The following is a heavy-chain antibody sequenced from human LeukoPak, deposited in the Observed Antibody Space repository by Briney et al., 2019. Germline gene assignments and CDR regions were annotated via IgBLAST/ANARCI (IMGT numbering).Heavy chain of an antibody. CDR2: IYYSGST. CDR1: GGSISSYY. J-gene: IGHJ6*03. D-gene: IGHD4-23*01. CDR3: ARLHYGGNYGYYYYYMDV. Sequence: SETLSLTCTVSGGSISSYYWSWIRQPPGKGLEWIGYIYYSGSTNYNPSLKSRVTISVDTSKNQFSLRLSSVTAADTAVYYCARLHYGGNYGYYYYYMDVWGKGTTVTISS. V-gene: IGHV4-59*08.